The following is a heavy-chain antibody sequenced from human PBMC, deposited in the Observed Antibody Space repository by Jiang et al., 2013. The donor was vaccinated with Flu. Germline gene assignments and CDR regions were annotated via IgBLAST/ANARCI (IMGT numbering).Heavy chain of an antibody. Sequence: SCKASGYTFSSFALHWVRQAPGQSLEWMGRINSASGTTKFSERSQDRVTITRDTSATTVYMELTSLTFEDTAVYYCARTGRGSYWYFDLWGRGTPVTVSS. V-gene: IGHV1-3*01. D-gene: IGHD1-14*01. CDR2: INSASGTT. CDR3: ARTGRGSYWYFDL. J-gene: IGHJ2*01. CDR1: GYTFSSFA.